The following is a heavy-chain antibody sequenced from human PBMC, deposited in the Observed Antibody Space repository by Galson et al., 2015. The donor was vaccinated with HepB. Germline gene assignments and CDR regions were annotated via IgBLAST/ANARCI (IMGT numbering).Heavy chain of an antibody. V-gene: IGHV1-3*01. D-gene: IGHD1-26*01. CDR2: INGGNGYT. CDR1: GDTFTNSA. J-gene: IGHJ3*01. Sequence: SVKVSCKASGDTFTNSAIYWVRQAPGQRPEWMGWINGGNGYTEYSQKFQGRVTITRDTSANTVYMKLSSLRSEDTAVYYCARWSPSGASDDALDVWGQGTTVTVSS. CDR3: ARWSPSGASDDALDV.